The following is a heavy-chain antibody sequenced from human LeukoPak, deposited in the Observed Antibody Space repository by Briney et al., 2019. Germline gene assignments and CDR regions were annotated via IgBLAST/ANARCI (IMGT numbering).Heavy chain of an antibody. Sequence: GGSLRLSCAAPGFTFSSYAMSWVRQAPGKGLEWVSAISGSGGSTYYADSVKGRFTISRDNSKNTLYLQMNSLRAEDTAVYYCAKDTHVVAATPFYFDDWGQGTLVTVSS. V-gene: IGHV3-23*01. D-gene: IGHD2-15*01. CDR3: AKDTHVVAATPFYFDD. J-gene: IGHJ4*02. CDR1: GFTFSSYA. CDR2: ISGSGGST.